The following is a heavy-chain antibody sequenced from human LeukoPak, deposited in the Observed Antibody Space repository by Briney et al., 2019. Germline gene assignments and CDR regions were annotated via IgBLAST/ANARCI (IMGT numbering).Heavy chain of an antibody. Sequence: SETLSLTCTVSGGSISSYYWSWIRQPPGKGLEWIGYIYYSGTTNYNPSLKSRVTISVDTSKNQFSLNLKSVTAADTAVYYCASPSPPSWYFHLWGRGTLVTVSS. CDR3: ASPSPPSWYFHL. CDR2: IYYSGTT. J-gene: IGHJ2*01. V-gene: IGHV4-59*01. CDR1: GGSISSYY.